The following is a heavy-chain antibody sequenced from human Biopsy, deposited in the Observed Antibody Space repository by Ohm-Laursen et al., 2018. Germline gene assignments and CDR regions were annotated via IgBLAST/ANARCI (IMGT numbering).Heavy chain of an antibody. CDR2: INWNSGDI. D-gene: IGHD6-25*01. Sequence: SLRLSCAAPGLIFDNYGMHWVRQAPGKGLEWVSGINWNSGDIVYADSVKGRFTISRDNAKNSLSLQMNSLRAEDTALYYCARDRSGLTLTTLDFWGHGTLVTVSS. J-gene: IGHJ4*01. V-gene: IGHV3-9*01. CDR3: ARDRSGLTLTTLDF. CDR1: GLIFDNYG.